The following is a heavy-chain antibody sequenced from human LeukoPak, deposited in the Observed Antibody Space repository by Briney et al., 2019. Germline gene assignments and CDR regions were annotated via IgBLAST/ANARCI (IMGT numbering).Heavy chain of an antibody. J-gene: IGHJ4*02. CDR1: GFTFDDYA. D-gene: IGHD6-19*01. CDR2: ISWNSGSI. V-gene: IGHV3-9*01. Sequence: GGSLRLSCAASGFTFDDYAMHWVRQAPGKGLEWVSGISWNSGSIVYADSVKGRFTISRDNAKNSLYLQMNSLRAEDTALYYCAKDNLAVAGYYFDYWGQGTLVTVSS. CDR3: AKDNLAVAGYYFDY.